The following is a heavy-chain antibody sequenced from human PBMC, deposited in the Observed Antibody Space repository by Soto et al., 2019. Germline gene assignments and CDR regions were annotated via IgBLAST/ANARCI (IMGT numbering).Heavy chain of an antibody. CDR1: GYSFTSYW. CDR3: ASHRHPLYYDFWSGPNAFDI. J-gene: IGHJ3*02. V-gene: IGHV5-51*01. CDR2: IYPGDSDT. D-gene: IGHD3-3*01. Sequence: GESLKISCKGSGYSFTSYWIGWVRQMPGKGLEWMGIIYPGDSDTRYSPSFQGQVTISADKSISTAYLQWSSLKASDTAMYYCASHRHPLYYDFWSGPNAFDIWGQGTMVTVSS.